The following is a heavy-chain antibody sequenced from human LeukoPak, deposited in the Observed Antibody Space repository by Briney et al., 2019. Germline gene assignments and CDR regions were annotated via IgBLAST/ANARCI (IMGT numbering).Heavy chain of an antibody. D-gene: IGHD1-7*01. CDR3: AHSPLAEELRWFDH. Sequence: SGPTLVKPTQTLTLTCTFSGFSLSTTGVGVGWIRQPRGKALEWLALIYWNDDNRYSPSLKSRLTISKVTSKNQVVLTMTNMDPVHTATYYCAHSPLAEELRWFDHWGQGTLVTVSS. V-gene: IGHV2-5*01. CDR1: GFSLSTTGVG. J-gene: IGHJ5*02. CDR2: IYWNDDN.